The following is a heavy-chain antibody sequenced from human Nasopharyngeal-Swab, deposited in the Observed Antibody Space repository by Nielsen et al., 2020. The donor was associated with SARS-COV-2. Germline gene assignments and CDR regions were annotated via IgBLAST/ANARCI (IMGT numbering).Heavy chain of an antibody. CDR2: INPNSGGT. CDR3: ATSPAVVVTEGWFDP. V-gene: IGHV1-2*06. D-gene: IGHD2-21*02. CDR1: GYTFTGYY. J-gene: IGHJ5*02. Sequence: ASVKVSCKASGYTFTGYYMHWVRQAPGQGLEWMGRINPNSGGTNYAQKFQGRVTMTEDTSTDTAYMELSSLRSEDTAVYYCATSPAVVVTEGWFDPWGQGTLVTVSS.